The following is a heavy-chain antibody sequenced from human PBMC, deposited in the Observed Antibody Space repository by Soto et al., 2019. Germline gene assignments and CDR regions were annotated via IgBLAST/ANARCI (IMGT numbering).Heavy chain of an antibody. D-gene: IGHD4-4*01. J-gene: IGHJ4*02. CDR2: INSDGSRT. Sequence: GGSLRLSCAASGFTFTDYWTHWVRQAPGKGLVWVSRINSDGSRTSYADSVTGRFTISRDNAKNTLYLQMNSLRVEDTALYYCARETYRGFYFNYWGQGTLVTVSS. V-gene: IGHV3-74*01. CDR3: ARETYRGFYFNY. CDR1: GFTFTDYW.